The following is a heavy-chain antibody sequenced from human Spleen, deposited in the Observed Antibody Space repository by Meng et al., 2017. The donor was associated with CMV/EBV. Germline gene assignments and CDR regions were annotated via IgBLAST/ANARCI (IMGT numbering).Heavy chain of an antibody. CDR1: GFTFSSYG. J-gene: IGHJ6*02. Sequence: GESLKISFAASGFTFSSYGMHWVRQAPGKGLEWVAVIWYDGSNKYYADSVKGRFTISRDNSKNTLYLQMNSLRAEDTAVYYCAKDHSSSWYAHYYYGMDVWGQGTTVTVSS. CDR2: IWYDGSNK. V-gene: IGHV3-33*06. CDR3: AKDHSSSWYAHYYYGMDV. D-gene: IGHD6-13*01.